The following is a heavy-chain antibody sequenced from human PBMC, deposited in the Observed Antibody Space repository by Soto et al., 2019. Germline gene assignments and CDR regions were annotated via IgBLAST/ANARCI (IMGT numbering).Heavy chain of an antibody. CDR2: IDTSSTKI. CDR3: ASHYDMWSGYLSPVDY. CDR1: GYTFSDYY. D-gene: IGHD3-3*01. J-gene: IGHJ4*02. V-gene: IGHV3-11*01. Sequence: QVQLVESGGDLVKRGGSLRLSCAASGYTFSDYYMSWIRQAPGKGLEWISYIDTSSTKIYYADSVKGRFTISRDNAKNSLELEMNSLRDEDTAVYYCASHYDMWSGYLSPVDYWGQVTLVTVSS.